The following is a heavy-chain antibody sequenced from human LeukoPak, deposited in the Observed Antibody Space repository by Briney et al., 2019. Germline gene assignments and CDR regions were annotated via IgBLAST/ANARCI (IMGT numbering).Heavy chain of an antibody. V-gene: IGHV4-34*01. CDR1: GGSFSGYY. CDR3: ARSQNYYGSGDY. CDR2: INHSGST. J-gene: IGHJ4*02. D-gene: IGHD3-10*01. Sequence: SETLSLTCAVYGGSFSGYYWSWIRQPPGKGLEWIGEINHSGSTNYNPSPKSRVTISVDTSKKQFSVKLSSVTAADTAVYYCARSQNYYGSGDYWSQGTLVTVSS.